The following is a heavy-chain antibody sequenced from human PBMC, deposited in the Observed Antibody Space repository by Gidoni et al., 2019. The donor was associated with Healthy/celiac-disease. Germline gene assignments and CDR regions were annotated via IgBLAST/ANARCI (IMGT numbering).Heavy chain of an antibody. V-gene: IGHV3-23*01. CDR3: AKAIGLLWVRGVIIYDY. J-gene: IGHJ4*02. CDR2: ISGSGGST. D-gene: IGHD3-10*01. CDR1: GFTFSSYA. Sequence: EVQLLESGGGLVQPGGSLRLSCAASGFTFSSYAMSWVRQAPGKGLEWVSAISGSGGSTYYADSVKGRFTISRDNSKNTLYLQMNSLRAEDTAVYYCAKAIGLLWVRGVIIYDYWGQGTLVTVSS.